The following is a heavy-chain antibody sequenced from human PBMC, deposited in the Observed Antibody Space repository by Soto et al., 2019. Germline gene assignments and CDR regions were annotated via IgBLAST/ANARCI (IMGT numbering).Heavy chain of an antibody. Sequence: GGSLRLSCAASGFTVSSNYMSWVRQAPGKGLEWVSVIYSGGSTYYADSVKGRFTISRDNSKTTLYLQMNSLRAEDTAVYYCARGTAARPGGDYWGQGTLVTVSS. CDR2: IYSGGST. D-gene: IGHD6-6*01. J-gene: IGHJ4*02. CDR1: GFTVSSNY. V-gene: IGHV3-53*01. CDR3: ARGTAARPGGDY.